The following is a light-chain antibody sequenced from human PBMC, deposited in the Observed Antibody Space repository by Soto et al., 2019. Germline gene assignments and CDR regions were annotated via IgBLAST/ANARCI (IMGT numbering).Light chain of an antibody. J-gene: IGKJ3*01. Sequence: EICMTQFSTTPSVSHREGATPSWRASQNVNSNLAWYQQKPGQAPRLLIYGASTRATGIPARFSGSGSGTEFTLTISSLQSDDFALYYCQQYNNWPPFTFGPGTKVDIK. CDR1: QNVNSN. V-gene: IGKV3-15*01. CDR2: GAS. CDR3: QQYNNWPPFT.